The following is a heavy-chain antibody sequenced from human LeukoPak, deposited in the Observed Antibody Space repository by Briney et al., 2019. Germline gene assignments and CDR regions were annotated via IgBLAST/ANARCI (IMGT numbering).Heavy chain of an antibody. CDR1: GYTFMSYG. CDR2: MNPNNGNT. Sequence: GASVKVSCKASGYTFMSYGISWVRQATGQGLEWMGWMNPNNGNTGYAQKFQGRVTMTRNTSISTAYMELSSLRSEDTAVYYCARDYTPNNYYYYMDVWGKGTTVTISS. CDR3: ARDYTPNNYYYYMDV. V-gene: IGHV1-8*01. D-gene: IGHD3-10*01. J-gene: IGHJ6*03.